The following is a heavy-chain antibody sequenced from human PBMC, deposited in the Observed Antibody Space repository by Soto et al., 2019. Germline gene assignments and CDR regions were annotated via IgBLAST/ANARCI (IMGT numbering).Heavy chain of an antibody. V-gene: IGHV3-15*01. CDR2: IKSKTDGGTI. J-gene: IGHJ4*02. CDR1: GFTFNTAW. CDR3: TPGGGHDQFDS. Sequence: EVQLVESGGGLVKPGGSLRLSCAASGFTFNTAWMYWIRQAPGKGLEWVGRIKSKTDGGTIDYAAPVKGRCTISRDDSTNTVFLQMNSLKTDDTPVYYCTPGGGHDQFDSSGQGTLVTVSS. D-gene: IGHD5-12*01.